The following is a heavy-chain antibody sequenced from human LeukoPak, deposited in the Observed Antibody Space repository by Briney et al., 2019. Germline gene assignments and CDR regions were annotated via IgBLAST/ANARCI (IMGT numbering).Heavy chain of an antibody. CDR1: GFTFSSYS. D-gene: IGHD4-23*01. V-gene: IGHV3-21*01. Sequence: PGGSLRLSCAASGFTFSSYSMNWVRQAPGKGLEWVSSISSSSSYIHYADSVKGRFTISRDNAKNSLYLQMNSLRAEDTAVYYCARGGNSNYYYYYGMDVWGKGTTVTVSS. CDR3: ARGGNSNYYYYYGMDV. CDR2: ISSSSSYI. J-gene: IGHJ6*04.